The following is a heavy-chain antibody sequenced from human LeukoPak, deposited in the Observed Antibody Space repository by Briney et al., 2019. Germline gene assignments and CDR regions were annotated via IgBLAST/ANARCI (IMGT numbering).Heavy chain of an antibody. V-gene: IGHV4-39*01. Sequence: SETLSLPCTLCGGSISSSSYYWGWIRQPPGKGLEWIGSIYYSGSTYYNPSLKSRVTISVDTSKNQFSLKLSSVTAADTAVYYCARQFGSGYWYYYYMDVWGKGTTVTVSS. D-gene: IGHD3-3*01. CDR3: ARQFGSGYWYYYYMDV. CDR2: IYYSGST. CDR1: GGSISSSSYY. J-gene: IGHJ6*03.